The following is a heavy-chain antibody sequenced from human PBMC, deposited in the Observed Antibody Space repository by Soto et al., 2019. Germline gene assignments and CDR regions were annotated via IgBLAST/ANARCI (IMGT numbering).Heavy chain of an antibody. CDR2: ISAYNGNT. CDR1: GYTFTSYG. D-gene: IGHD3-3*01. J-gene: IGHJ4*02. V-gene: IGHV1-18*01. Sequence: GASVKVSCKASGYTFTSYGISWVRQAPGQGLEWMGWISAYNGNTNYAQKLQGRVTMTTDTSTSTAYMELRSLRSDDTAVYYCAREGLRFLEWLLYGNYFDYWGQGTLVTV. CDR3: AREGLRFLEWLLYGNYFDY.